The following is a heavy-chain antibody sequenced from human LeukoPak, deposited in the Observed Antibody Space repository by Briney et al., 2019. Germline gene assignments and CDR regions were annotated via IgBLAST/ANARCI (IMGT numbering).Heavy chain of an antibody. J-gene: IGHJ6*02. CDR2: MNPNSGNT. CDR1: GYTFTSYD. V-gene: IGHV1-8*01. CDR3: ARGGDYSRSYYYGMDV. D-gene: IGHD4-11*01. Sequence: ALVKVSCKASGYTFTSYDINWVRQATGQGLEWMGWMNPNSGNTGYAQKFQGRVTMTRNTSISTAYMELSSLRSEDTAVYYCARGGDYSRSYYYGMDVWGQGTTVTVSS.